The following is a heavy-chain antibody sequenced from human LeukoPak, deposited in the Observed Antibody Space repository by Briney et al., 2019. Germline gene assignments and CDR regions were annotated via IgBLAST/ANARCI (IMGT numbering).Heavy chain of an antibody. CDR1: GFPFNSYA. CDR3: ARVTIRTQNFDY. Sequence: GGSLRLSCEVSGFPFNSYAMNWFRQAPGKGLKWVSGIDNSGYATYHADSVKGRFTISRDNAKDTLFMQMNGLRVEDTAVYYCARVTIRTQNFDYWGKGTRVTVSS. J-gene: IGHJ4*02. V-gene: IGHV3-23*01. CDR2: IDNSGYAT.